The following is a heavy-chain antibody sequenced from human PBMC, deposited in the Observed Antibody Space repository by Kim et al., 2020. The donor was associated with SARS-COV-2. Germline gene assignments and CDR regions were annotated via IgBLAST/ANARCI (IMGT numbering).Heavy chain of an antibody. V-gene: IGHV3-33*01. Sequence: GGSLRLSCAASGFTFSSYGMHWVRQAPGKGLEWVAVIWCDGSNKYYADSVKGRFTISRDNSKNTLYLQMNSLRAEDTAVYYCARDFEAAAQDYWGQGTLVTVSP. CDR2: IWCDGSNK. J-gene: IGHJ4*02. CDR3: ARDFEAAAQDY. CDR1: GFTFSSYG. D-gene: IGHD6-13*01.